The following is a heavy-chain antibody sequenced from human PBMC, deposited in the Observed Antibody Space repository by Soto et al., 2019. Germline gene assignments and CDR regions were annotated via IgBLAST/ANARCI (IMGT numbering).Heavy chain of an antibody. V-gene: IGHV3-30-3*01. J-gene: IGHJ4*02. D-gene: IGHD3-9*01. CDR1: GFTFSSYA. Sequence: GGSLRLSCAASGFTFSSYAMHWVRQAPGKGLEWVAVISYDGSNKYYADSVKGRFTISRDNSKNTLYLQMNSLRAEDTAVYYCARDRFDWLSYDYWGQGTLVTVSS. CDR2: ISYDGSNK. CDR3: ARDRFDWLSYDY.